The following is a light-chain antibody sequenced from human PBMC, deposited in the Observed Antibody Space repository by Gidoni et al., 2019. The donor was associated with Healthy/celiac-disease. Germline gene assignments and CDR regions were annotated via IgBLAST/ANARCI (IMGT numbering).Light chain of an antibody. V-gene: IGKV3-11*01. CDR1: QSVSSY. Sequence: DIVLTQSPATLSWSPGDRATLTCGASQSVSSYLAWYQQKPGQAPRLLIYDASNWATGIPSRFSGSGSGTDFTLTISSLEPEDFAAYYCQQRSNWPLTFXGXTKVEIK. CDR2: DAS. J-gene: IGKJ4*01. CDR3: QQRSNWPLT.